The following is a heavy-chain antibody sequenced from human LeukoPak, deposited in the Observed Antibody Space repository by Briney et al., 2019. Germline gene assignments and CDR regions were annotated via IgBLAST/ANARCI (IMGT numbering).Heavy chain of an antibody. D-gene: IGHD2-2*02. V-gene: IGHV1-69*01. Sequence: SVKVSCKASGGTFSISAISWVRQAPGQGLEWMGGIIPIFGTGNSAQKFQGRVTITADESTSTAYMELSSLRSEDTAVYYCARTDCSSTSCYRGGDYYYYYMDVWGKGTTVTISS. CDR1: GGTFSISA. CDR3: ARTDCSSTSCYRGGDYYYYYMDV. CDR2: IIPIFGTG. J-gene: IGHJ6*03.